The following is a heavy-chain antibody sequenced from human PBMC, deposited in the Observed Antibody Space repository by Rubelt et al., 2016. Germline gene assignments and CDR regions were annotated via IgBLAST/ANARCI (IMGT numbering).Heavy chain of an antibody. V-gene: IGHV4-34*01. J-gene: IGHJ6*02. D-gene: IGHD2-2*01. Sequence: QVQLQQWGAGLLKPSETLSLTCAVYGGSFSGYYWSWIRQPPGKGLEWIGEINHSGSTNYNPSLKSRVTIAVDTSKNEFSLGLSPVPAADTAVYYCARDFGSSTSCYYGVCYYGMDVWGQGTTVTVSS. CDR1: GGSFSGYY. CDR3: ARDFGSSTSCYYGVCYYGMDV. CDR2: INHSGST.